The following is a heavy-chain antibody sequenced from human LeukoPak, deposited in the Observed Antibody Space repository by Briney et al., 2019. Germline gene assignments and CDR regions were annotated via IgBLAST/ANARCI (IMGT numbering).Heavy chain of an antibody. D-gene: IGHD6-19*01. CDR1: GFTFDDYA. J-gene: IGHJ4*02. Sequence: GRSLRLSCAASGFTFDDYAMHWVRQAPGKGLEWVSGISWNSGSIGYADSVKGRFTISRDNAKNSLYLQMNSLRAEDTALYYCAKDNLAWPSSGWRYFDYWGQGTLVTVSS. CDR2: ISWNSGSI. CDR3: AKDNLAWPSSGWRYFDY. V-gene: IGHV3-9*01.